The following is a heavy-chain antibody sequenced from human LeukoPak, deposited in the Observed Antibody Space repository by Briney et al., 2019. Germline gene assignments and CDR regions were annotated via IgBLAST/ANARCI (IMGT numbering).Heavy chain of an antibody. Sequence: GASVKVSCKASGYTFTGYYIHWVRQAPGQGLEWTGWLNPNTGGTNYAQKFQGRVTMTRDTSISTAYMELGRLSSDDTAVYYCARGDGSGNSYGLIHDHWGQGTLVIVSS. J-gene: IGHJ4*02. CDR3: ARGDGSGNSYGLIHDH. D-gene: IGHD3-10*01. CDR2: LNPNTGGT. CDR1: GYTFTGYY. V-gene: IGHV1-2*02.